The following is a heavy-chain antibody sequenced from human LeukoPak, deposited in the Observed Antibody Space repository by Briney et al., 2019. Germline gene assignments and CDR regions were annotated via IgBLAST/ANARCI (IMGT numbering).Heavy chain of an antibody. CDR2: IWYDGSNK. CDR1: GFTFSSYG. D-gene: IGHD3-16*01. J-gene: IGHJ4*02. V-gene: IGHV3-33*01. CDR3: ARDELMFGGVDYFDY. Sequence: PGRSLRLSCAASGFTFSSYGMHWVRQAPGKGLEGVAVIWYDGSNKYYADSVKGRFTISRDNSKNTLYLQMNSLRAEDTAVYYCARDELMFGGVDYFDYWGQGTLVTVSS.